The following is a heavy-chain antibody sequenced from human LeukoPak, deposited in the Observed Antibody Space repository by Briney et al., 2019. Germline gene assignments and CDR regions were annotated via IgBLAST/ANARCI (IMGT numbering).Heavy chain of an antibody. CDR3: ARDFGDFWSDSSHFRYYFYMDV. CDR1: GYTFTSYY. Sequence: ASVKVSCKASGYTFTSYYMHWVRQAPGQGLEWMGIINPSGGSTSYAQKFQGRVTMTRDMSTSTVYMELSSLRSEDTAVYYCARDFGDFWSDSSHFRYYFYMDVWGKGTTVTVSS. D-gene: IGHD3-3*01. V-gene: IGHV1-46*01. CDR2: INPSGGST. J-gene: IGHJ6*03.